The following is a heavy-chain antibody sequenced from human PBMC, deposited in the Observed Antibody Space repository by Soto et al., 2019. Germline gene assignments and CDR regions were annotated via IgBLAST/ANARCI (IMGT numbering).Heavy chain of an antibody. CDR2: INHSGST. J-gene: IGHJ3*02. Sequence: QVQLQQWGAGLLKPSETLSLTCAVYGGSFSGYYWSWIRQPPGKGLEWIGEINHSGSTNYNPSLKSRVTISVDTSKNQFSLKLSSVTAADTAAYYCARDIVVVPAADTDAFDIWGQGTMVTVSS. CDR3: ARDIVVVPAADTDAFDI. D-gene: IGHD2-2*01. V-gene: IGHV4-34*01. CDR1: GGSFSGYY.